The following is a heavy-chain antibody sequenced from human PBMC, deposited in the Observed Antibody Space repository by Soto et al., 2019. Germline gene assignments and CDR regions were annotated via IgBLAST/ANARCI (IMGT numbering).Heavy chain of an antibody. CDR2: IYYSGST. CDR3: ARDQLVYDAFDI. V-gene: IGHV4-30-4*01. CDR1: GGSISSGDYY. Sequence: PSETLSLTCTVSGGSISSGDYYWSWIRQPPGKGLEWIGYIYYSGSTYYNPSLKSRVTISVDTSKNQFSLKLSSVTAADTAVYYCARDQLVYDAFDIWGQGTMVTVSS. J-gene: IGHJ3*02. D-gene: IGHD6-13*01.